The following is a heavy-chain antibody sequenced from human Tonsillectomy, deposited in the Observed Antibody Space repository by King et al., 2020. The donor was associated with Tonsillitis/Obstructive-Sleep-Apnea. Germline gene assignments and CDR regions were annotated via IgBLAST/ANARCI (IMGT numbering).Heavy chain of an antibody. V-gene: IGHV4-34*01. Sequence: VQLQQWGAGLLKPSETLSLTCAVYGGSFSGYYWSWIRQPPGKGLEWIGEINHSGSTNYNPSLKSRVTISVDTSKNQFSLKLSSVTAADTAVYYCARRSSGIVGARPWYFDLWGRGTLVTVSS. J-gene: IGHJ2*01. CDR2: INHSGST. CDR3: ARRSSGIVGARPWYFDL. D-gene: IGHD1-26*01. CDR1: GGSFSGYY.